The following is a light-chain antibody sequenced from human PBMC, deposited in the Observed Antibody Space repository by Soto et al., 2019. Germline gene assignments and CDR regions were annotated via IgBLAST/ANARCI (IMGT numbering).Light chain of an antibody. CDR1: STDVGGYNY. CDR2: EVN. J-gene: IGLJ1*01. V-gene: IGLV2-14*01. Sequence: QSVLAQPSSVSGSPGQSITISCTGTSTDVGGYNYVSWYQHHPGKGPKLIIYEVNNRPSGVSDRFSGSKSGNKASLTISNLEAEDESDYYCGSHTIKATPSVFGTETKVTV. CDR3: GSHTIKATPSV.